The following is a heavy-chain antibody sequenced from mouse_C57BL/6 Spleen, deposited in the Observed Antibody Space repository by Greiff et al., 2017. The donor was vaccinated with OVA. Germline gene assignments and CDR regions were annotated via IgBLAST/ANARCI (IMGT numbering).Heavy chain of an antibody. V-gene: IGHV1-52*01. CDR2: IDPSDSET. CDR3: AREGPYSNYGDY. J-gene: IGHJ2*01. D-gene: IGHD2-5*01. Sequence: QVQLQQPGAELVRPGSSVKLSCKASGYTFTSYWMHWVKQRPIQGLEWIGNIDPSDSETHYNQKFKDKATLTVDKSSSTAYMQLSSLTSDDSAVYYCAREGPYSNYGDYWGQGTTLTVSS. CDR1: GYTFTSYW.